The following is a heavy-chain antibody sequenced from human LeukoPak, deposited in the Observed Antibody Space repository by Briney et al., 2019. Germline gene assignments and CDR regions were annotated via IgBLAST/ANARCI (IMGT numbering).Heavy chain of an antibody. Sequence: GGSLRLSCAGSGFIFNNYAMHWVRQPPGKGLEWVSGISWNSGTIDYADSVRGRFTISRDNAKNSLCLLMDSLRVEDTAFYYCAKDNRRHYTSGPNPDSLHWGQGALVTVSS. CDR1: GFIFNNYA. CDR2: ISWNSGTI. CDR3: AKDNRRHYTSGPNPDSLH. D-gene: IGHD6-19*01. J-gene: IGHJ4*02. V-gene: IGHV3-9*01.